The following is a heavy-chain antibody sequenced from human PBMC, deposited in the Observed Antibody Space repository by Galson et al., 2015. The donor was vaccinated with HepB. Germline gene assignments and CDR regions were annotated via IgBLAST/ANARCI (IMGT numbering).Heavy chain of an antibody. CDR1: GFTFSSYW. D-gene: IGHD6-19*01. CDR3: ARVGSGWYVHY. Sequence: SLRLSCAASGFTFSSYWMSWVRQAPGKGLERVANIKQDGSEKYYVDSVKGRFTISRDNAKNSLYLQMNSLRAEDTAVYYCARVGSGWYVHYWGQGTLVTVSS. CDR2: IKQDGSEK. J-gene: IGHJ4*02. V-gene: IGHV3-7*03.